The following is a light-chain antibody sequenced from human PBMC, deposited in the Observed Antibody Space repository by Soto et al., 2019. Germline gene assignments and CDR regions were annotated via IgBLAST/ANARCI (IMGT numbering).Light chain of an antibody. CDR1: SSDIGDYNY. CDR3: NSYTSSSTYV. J-gene: IGLJ1*01. Sequence: QSALTQRASVSGSPGQSITISCTGTSSDIGDYNYVSWYQQHPGKAPKLMIYEVTNRPSGVSNRFSGSKSGNTASLTISGLQAEDEADYYCNSYTSSSTYVFGTGTKLTVL. V-gene: IGLV2-14*01. CDR2: EVT.